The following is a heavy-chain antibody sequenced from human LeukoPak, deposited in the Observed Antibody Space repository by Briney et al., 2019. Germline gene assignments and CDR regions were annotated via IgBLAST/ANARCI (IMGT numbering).Heavy chain of an antibody. D-gene: IGHD2-21*01. J-gene: IGHJ4*02. CDR2: VLYDGSNK. CDR3: VRDNYGGILDF. Sequence: GGSLRLSCAASGFTFTRYTMHWVRQAPGKGLEWVAVVLYDGSNKYYADSVKGRFTLPRDNSENTLSLQMNTLRADDTAVYYCVRDNYGGILDFWGQGTLVTVSS. V-gene: IGHV3-30*04. CDR1: GFTFTRYT.